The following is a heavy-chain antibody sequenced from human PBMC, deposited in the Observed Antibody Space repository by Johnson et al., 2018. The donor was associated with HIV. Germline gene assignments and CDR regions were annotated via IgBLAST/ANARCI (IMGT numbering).Heavy chain of an antibody. Sequence: QVQLVESGGGVVQPGMSLRLSCSASGFTFSAYGMHWVRQAPGKGLEWVALIWHDGNDKYYADSVTGRFPISRDNAKNSLYPQMNSLTAGDTAVYYCARTRSGSFPHSDPFDTWGQGTMVTVSS. CDR1: GFTFSAYG. J-gene: IGHJ3*02. D-gene: IGHD1-26*01. V-gene: IGHV3-33*01. CDR3: ARTRSGSFPHSDPFDT. CDR2: IWHDGNDK.